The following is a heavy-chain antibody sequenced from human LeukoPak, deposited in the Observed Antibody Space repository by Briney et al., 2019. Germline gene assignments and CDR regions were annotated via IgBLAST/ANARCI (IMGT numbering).Heavy chain of an antibody. Sequence: GGSLRLSCAASEFTFSSYNMNWVRQAPGKGLEWISYISSSSSTIYYADSVKGRFTISRDNAKNSLYLQMNSLRVEDTAVYYCAGGRIQIRPGYWGQGTLVTVSS. CDR3: AGGRIQIRPGY. CDR1: EFTFSSYN. V-gene: IGHV3-48*01. CDR2: ISSSSSTI. J-gene: IGHJ4*02. D-gene: IGHD5-18*01.